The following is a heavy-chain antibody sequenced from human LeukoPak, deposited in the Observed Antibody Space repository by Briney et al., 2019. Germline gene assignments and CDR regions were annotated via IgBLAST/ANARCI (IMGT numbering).Heavy chain of an antibody. CDR3: ARAQSSLVRGLLTYCFDL. CDR1: GFPFTNYD. CDR2: MIPNSGYT. V-gene: IGHV1-8*01. Sequence: ASVKVSCRASGFPFTNYDFNWVRQAPGRGLEWMGRMIPNSGYTGYSQKFRGRVTMTRSASIGTAYLELSSLIYEDTAIYYCARAQSSLVRGLLTYCFDLWGQGTLVTVSS. D-gene: IGHD3-10*01. J-gene: IGHJ4*02.